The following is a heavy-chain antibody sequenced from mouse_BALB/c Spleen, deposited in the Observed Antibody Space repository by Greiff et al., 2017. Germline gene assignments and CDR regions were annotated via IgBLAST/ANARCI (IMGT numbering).Heavy chain of an antibody. Sequence: EVKLVESGPDLVKPSQSLSLTCTVTGYSITSDYAWNWIRQFPGNKLEWMGYISYSGSTSYNPSLKSRISITRDTSKNQFFLQLNSVTTEDTATYYCARDQYGNRAWFAYWGQGTLVTVSA. CDR2: ISYSGST. D-gene: IGHD2-10*02. CDR3: ARDQYGNRAWFAY. V-gene: IGHV3-2*02. CDR1: GYSITSDYA. J-gene: IGHJ3*01.